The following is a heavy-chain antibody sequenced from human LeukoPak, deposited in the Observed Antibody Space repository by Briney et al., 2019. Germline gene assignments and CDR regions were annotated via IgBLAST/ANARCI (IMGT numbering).Heavy chain of an antibody. V-gene: IGHV1-8*03. J-gene: IGHJ4*02. CDR1: GYTFTSYD. Sequence: ASVKVSXKASGYTFTSYDINWVRQATGQGLEWMGWMNPNSGNTGYAQKFQGRVTITRNTSISTAYMELSSLRSEDTAVYYCARMDYDILTGYYPLDYWGQGTLVTVSS. CDR3: ARMDYDILTGYYPLDY. D-gene: IGHD3-9*01. CDR2: MNPNSGNT.